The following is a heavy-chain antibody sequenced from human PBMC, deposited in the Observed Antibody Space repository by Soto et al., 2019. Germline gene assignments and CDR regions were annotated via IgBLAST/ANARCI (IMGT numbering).Heavy chain of an antibody. Sequence: ASVKVSCKASGYTFTSYGISWVRQAPGQGLEWMGWISAYNGNTNYAQKLQGRVTMTTDTSTSTAYMELRSLRSDDTAVYYCARDGAYNWNPTSPGGFDYWGQGTLVTVSS. D-gene: IGHD1-20*01. V-gene: IGHV1-18*01. J-gene: IGHJ4*02. CDR1: GYTFTSYG. CDR2: ISAYNGNT. CDR3: ARDGAYNWNPTSPGGFDY.